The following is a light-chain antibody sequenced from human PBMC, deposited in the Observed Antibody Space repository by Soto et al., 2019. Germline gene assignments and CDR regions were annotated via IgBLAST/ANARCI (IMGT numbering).Light chain of an antibody. CDR1: QSVSSSY. V-gene: IGKV3-20*01. CDR3: QQYGSSPPWT. CDR2: GAS. J-gene: IGKJ1*01. Sequence: EIVLTQSPGTLSLSPGERATVSCSASQSVSSSYLAWYQQKPGQAPRLLIYGASSRATGIPDRFSGSVSGTGFTLTISRLEPEDFAVYYCQQYGSSPPWTFGQGTKVDIK.